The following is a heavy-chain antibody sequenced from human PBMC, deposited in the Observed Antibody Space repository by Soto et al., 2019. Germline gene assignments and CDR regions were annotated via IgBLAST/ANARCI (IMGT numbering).Heavy chain of an antibody. J-gene: IGHJ4*02. CDR3: ARGRYGDY. V-gene: IGHV1-18*01. D-gene: IGHD1-1*01. CDR1: GYTFTSYG. CDR2: ISAHNGNT. Sequence: QVHLVQSGAEVKKSGASVKVSCKASGYTFTSYGITWVRQAPGQGLEWMGWISAHNGNTGYAQKLQGRVIVTRDTSTSTAYMELRSLISDDTAVYYCARGRYGDYWGQGALVTVSS.